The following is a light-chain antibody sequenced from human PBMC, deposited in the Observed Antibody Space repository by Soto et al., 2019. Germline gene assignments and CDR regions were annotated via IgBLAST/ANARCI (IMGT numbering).Light chain of an antibody. CDR3: QQSNSFPFT. CDR2: SAT. J-gene: IGKJ3*01. CDR1: QAISTW. Sequence: DIQMTQSPSSVSASVGDRVTITCRASQAISTWLAWYQQKPGKAPKLLIYSATTLHVGVPSRFRGSGSGTDFTLTITRLQPEDIATYYCQQSNSFPFTFGPGTKVDVK. V-gene: IGKV1D-12*01.